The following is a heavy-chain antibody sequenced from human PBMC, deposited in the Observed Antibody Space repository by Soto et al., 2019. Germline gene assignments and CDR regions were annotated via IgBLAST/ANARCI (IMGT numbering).Heavy chain of an antibody. CDR1: GFTFSSYS. Sequence: GGSLRLSCAASGFTFSSYSMNWVRQAPGKGLEWVSYISSSSSTIYYADSVKGRFTISRDNAKNSLYLQMNSLRAEDTAVYYCARGYDILTGYYDDYWGQGTLVTVSS. J-gene: IGHJ4*02. V-gene: IGHV3-48*01. CDR3: ARGYDILTGYYDDY. D-gene: IGHD3-9*01. CDR2: ISSSSSTI.